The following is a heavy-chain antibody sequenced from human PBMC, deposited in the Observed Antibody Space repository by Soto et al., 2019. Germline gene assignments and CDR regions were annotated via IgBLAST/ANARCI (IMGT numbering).Heavy chain of an antibody. CDR1: GGSFSGYY. CDR2: INHSGST. D-gene: IGHD2-15*01. Sequence: SQTLSLTCAVYGGSFSGYYWSWIRQPPGKGLEWIGEINHSGSTNYNPSLKSRVTISVDTSKNQFSLKLSSVTAADTAVYYCARVEKDIVVVVAHEAGGNLDYWGQGTLVTVSS. CDR3: ARVEKDIVVVVAHEAGGNLDY. J-gene: IGHJ4*02. V-gene: IGHV4-34*01.